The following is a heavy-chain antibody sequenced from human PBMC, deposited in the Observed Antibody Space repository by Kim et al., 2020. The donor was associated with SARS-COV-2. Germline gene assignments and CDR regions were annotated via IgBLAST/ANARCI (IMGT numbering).Heavy chain of an antibody. V-gene: IGHV7-4-1*02. CDR1: GYTFTSYA. Sequence: ASVKVSCKASGYTFTSYAMNWVRQAPGQGLEWMGWINTNTGNPTYAQGFTGRFVFSLDTSVSTAYLQISSLKAEDTAVYYCAREYIAVAGTGVTTGYYGMDVWGQGTTVTVSS. J-gene: IGHJ6*02. CDR2: INTNTGNP. D-gene: IGHD6-19*01. CDR3: AREYIAVAGTGVTTGYYGMDV.